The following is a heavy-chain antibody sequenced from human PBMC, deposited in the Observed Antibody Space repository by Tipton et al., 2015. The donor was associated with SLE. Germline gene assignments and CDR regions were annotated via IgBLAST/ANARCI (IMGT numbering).Heavy chain of an antibody. CDR3: ARGSEVVLMVYAGYFQH. CDR2: INPNSGGT. V-gene: IGHV1-2*02. J-gene: IGHJ1*01. Sequence: QLVQSGPEVKKPGASVKVSCKASGYTFTGYYMHWVRQAPGQGLEWMGWINPNSGGTNYAQKFQGRVTMTRDTSISTAYMELSRLRSDDTAVYYCARGSEVVLMVYAGYFQHWGQGTLVTVSS. CDR1: GYTFTGYY. D-gene: IGHD2-8*01.